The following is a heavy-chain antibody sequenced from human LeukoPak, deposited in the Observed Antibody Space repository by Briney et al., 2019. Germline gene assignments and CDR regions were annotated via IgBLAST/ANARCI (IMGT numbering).Heavy chain of an antibody. CDR1: GGSFSGYY. CDR3: ARARGIMDV. V-gene: IGHV4-34*01. CDR2: INHSGST. J-gene: IGHJ6*02. Sequence: PSETLSLTCAVYGGSFSGYYWSWIRQPPGKGLEWIGEINHSGSTNYNPSLKSRVTISVDTSKNQFSLKLSSVTAADTAVYYCARARGIMDVWGQGTTVTVPS.